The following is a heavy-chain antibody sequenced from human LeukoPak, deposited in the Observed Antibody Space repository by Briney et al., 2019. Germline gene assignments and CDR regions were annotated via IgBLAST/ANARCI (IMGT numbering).Heavy chain of an antibody. V-gene: IGHV1-46*01. Sequence: ASVKVSCKASGYTFTSYYMHWVRQAPGQGLEWMGIINPSGGSTSYAQKFQGRVTMTRDTSISTAYMGLSRLSSDDTAVYYCATSRDRIAAAGRDEFDYWGQGTLVTVSS. CDR2: INPSGGST. CDR3: ATSRDRIAAAGRDEFDY. D-gene: IGHD6-13*01. J-gene: IGHJ4*02. CDR1: GYTFTSYY.